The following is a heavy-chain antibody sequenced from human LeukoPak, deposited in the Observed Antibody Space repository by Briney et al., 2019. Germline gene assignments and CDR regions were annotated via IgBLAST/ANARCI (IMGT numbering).Heavy chain of an antibody. V-gene: IGHV3-21*01. Sequence: GSLRLSCAASGFTFSSYSMNWVRQAPGKGLEWDSSISSSSSYIYYADSVKGRFTISRDNAKNSLYLQMNSLRAEDTAVYYCARDLRIAVAGTYYYYYYGMDVWGQGTTVTVSS. D-gene: IGHD6-19*01. J-gene: IGHJ6*02. CDR1: GFTFSSYS. CDR2: ISSSSSYI. CDR3: ARDLRIAVAGTYYYYYYGMDV.